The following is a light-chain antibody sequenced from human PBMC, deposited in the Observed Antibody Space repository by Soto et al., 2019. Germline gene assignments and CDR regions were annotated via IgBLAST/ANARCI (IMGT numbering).Light chain of an antibody. CDR3: QQYRSFPWT. V-gene: IGKV1-5*01. CDR1: QSIDNW. Sequence: IPMTQSPSTLSASVGDRVTITCRASQSIDNWLAWYQQKPGRAPNLLIYDASNLETGVPSRFSGSASGTEFTLTIGSPKPHDFATYYCQQYRSFPWTFGQGTKVDVK. CDR2: DAS. J-gene: IGKJ1*01.